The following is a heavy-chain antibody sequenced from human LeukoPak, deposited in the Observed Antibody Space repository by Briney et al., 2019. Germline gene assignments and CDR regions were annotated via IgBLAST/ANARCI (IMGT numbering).Heavy chain of an antibody. V-gene: IGHV1-2*02. CDR1: GYTFTGYY. J-gene: IGHJ4*02. Sequence: GASVKVSCKASGYTFTGYYMHWVRQAPGQGLEWMGWINPNSGGTNYAQKFQGRVTMTRDTSISTAYMELSRLRSDDTAVYYCAREAPSHYYGSGSYYNPPALWGQGTLVTVSS. CDR3: AREAPSHYYGSGSYYNPPAL. D-gene: IGHD3-10*01. CDR2: INPNSGGT.